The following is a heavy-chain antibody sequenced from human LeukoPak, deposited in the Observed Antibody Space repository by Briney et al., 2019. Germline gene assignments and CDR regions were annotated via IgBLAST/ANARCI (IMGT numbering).Heavy chain of an antibody. CDR3: ARVGEVDACSSTSCYATNFDY. V-gene: IGHV3-21*01. J-gene: IGHJ4*02. CDR1: GFTFSSYS. Sequence: PGGSLRLSCAASGFTFSSYSMNWVRQAPGKGLEWVSSISSSSSYIYYADSVKGRFTISSDNAKNSLYLQMNSLRAEDTAVYYCARVGEVDACSSTSCYATNFDYWGQGTLVTVSS. CDR2: ISSSSSYI. D-gene: IGHD2-2*01.